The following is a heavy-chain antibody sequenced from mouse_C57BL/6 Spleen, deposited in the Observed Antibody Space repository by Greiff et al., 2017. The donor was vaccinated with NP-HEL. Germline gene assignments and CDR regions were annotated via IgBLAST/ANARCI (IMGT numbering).Heavy chain of an antibody. Sequence: VQLQQPGAELVKPGASVKLSCKASGYTFTSYWMHWVKQRPGQGLEWIGMIHPNSGSTNYNEKFKSKATLTVDKSSSTAYMQLSSLTSEDSAVYYCARGNLYYASSHYAMDYWGQGNSVTVSS. D-gene: IGHD1-1*01. CDR3: ARGNLYYASSHYAMDY. CDR1: GYTFTSYW. J-gene: IGHJ4*01. V-gene: IGHV1-64*01. CDR2: IHPNSGST.